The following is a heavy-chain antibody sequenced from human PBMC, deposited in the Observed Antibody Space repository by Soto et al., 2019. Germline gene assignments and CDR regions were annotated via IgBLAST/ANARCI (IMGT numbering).Heavy chain of an antibody. V-gene: IGHV3-15*07. D-gene: IGHD6-13*01. J-gene: IGHJ6*02. CDR1: GFTFSNAW. CDR3: TTAEQQSQAEYYYYGMDV. CDR2: IKSKTDGGTT. Sequence: GGSLRLSCAASGFTFSNAWMNWVRQAPGKGLEWVGRIKSKTDGGTTDYAAPVKGRFTISRDDSKNTLYLQMNSLKTEDTAVYYCTTAEQQSQAEYYYYGMDVWGQGTTVTVSS.